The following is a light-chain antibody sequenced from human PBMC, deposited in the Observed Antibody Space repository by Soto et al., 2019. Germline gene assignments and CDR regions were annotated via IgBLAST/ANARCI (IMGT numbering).Light chain of an antibody. V-gene: IGLV1-40*01. Sequence: QSVLTQPPSVSGAPGQGVTISCTGSSSNIGAGYDVHWYQQLPGTAPKLLIYGNSNRPSGVPDRFSGSKSGTSASLAITGLQAEDEADYYCQSYDSSLSGSKVFGTGTKLTVL. CDR1: SSNIGAGYD. CDR2: GNS. J-gene: IGLJ1*01. CDR3: QSYDSSLSGSKV.